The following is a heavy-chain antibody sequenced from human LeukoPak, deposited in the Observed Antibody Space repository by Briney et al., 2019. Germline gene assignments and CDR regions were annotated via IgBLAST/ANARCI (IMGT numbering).Heavy chain of an antibody. CDR2: ISYDGSNK. D-gene: IGHD3-10*01. CDR1: GFTFSSYA. V-gene: IGHV3-30-3*01. CDR3: ARDRMVRGVIMGYYFDY. Sequence: GGSLRLSCAASGFTFSSYAMHWVRQAPGKGLEWVAVISYDGSNKYYADSVKGRFTISRDNSKNTLYLQMNSLRAEDTAVYYCARDRMVRGVIMGYYFDYWGQGTLVTVSS. J-gene: IGHJ4*02.